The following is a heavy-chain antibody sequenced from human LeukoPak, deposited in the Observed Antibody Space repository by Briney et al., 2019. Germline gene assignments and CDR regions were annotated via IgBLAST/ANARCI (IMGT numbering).Heavy chain of an antibody. CDR2: IYHSGST. V-gene: IGHV4-30-2*01. J-gene: IGHJ6*03. CDR3: ASPPRGYYYMDV. CDR1: GGSISSGGYY. Sequence: SETLSLTCTVSGGSISSGGYYWSWIRQPPGKGLEWIGYIYHSGSTYYNPSLKSRVTISVDRSKNQFSLKLSSVTAADTAVYYCASPPRGYYYMDVWGKGTTVTVSS.